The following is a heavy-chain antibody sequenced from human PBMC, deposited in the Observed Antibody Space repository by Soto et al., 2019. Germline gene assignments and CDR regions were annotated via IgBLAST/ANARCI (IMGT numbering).Heavy chain of an antibody. CDR3: ARAPRGNYGYPSYFDY. V-gene: IGHV4-59*01. Sequence: SETLSLTCAVSGGSISSYYWSWIRQPPGKGLEWIGYIYYSGSTNYNPSLKSRVTISVDTSKNQFSLKLSSVTAADTAVYYCARAPRGNYGYPSYFDYWGQGTLVTVSS. J-gene: IGHJ4*02. CDR2: IYYSGST. CDR1: GGSISSYY. D-gene: IGHD3-10*01.